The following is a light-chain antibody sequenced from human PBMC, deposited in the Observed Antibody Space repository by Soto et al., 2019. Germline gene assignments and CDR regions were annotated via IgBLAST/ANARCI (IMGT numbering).Light chain of an antibody. Sequence: DIQMTQSPSSLSASVGDRVTITCQASQDISNYLNWYQQKPGRAPKLLIYDASTLETGVPSRFSGSGSGTHFTFTISSLQPEDVGTYYCQQYENLRLHTFGPGTKL. J-gene: IGKJ2*01. CDR3: QQYENLRLHT. CDR2: DAS. V-gene: IGKV1-33*01. CDR1: QDISNY.